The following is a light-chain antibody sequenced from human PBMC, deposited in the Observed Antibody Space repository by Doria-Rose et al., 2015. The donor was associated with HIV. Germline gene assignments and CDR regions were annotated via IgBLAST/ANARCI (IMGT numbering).Light chain of an antibody. CDR2: DGS. CDR1: QRFSSTY. J-gene: IGKJ1*01. V-gene: IGKV3-20*01. Sequence: TQSPGTLSLSPGERATLSCTASQRFSSTYLACYQQKPGQAPSLLIYDGSTRATGIPDRFSASGSGTDFTLTINRLEPEDFALYYCHQYGTSWTFGQGTKVEI. CDR3: HQYGTSWT.